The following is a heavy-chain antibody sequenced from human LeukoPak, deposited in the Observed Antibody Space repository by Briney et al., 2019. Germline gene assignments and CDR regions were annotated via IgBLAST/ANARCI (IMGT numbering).Heavy chain of an antibody. CDR3: TTGTWIQLWLADY. CDR1: GFTFRNYG. V-gene: IGHV3-30*03. Sequence: GGSLRLSCAASGFTFRNYGMHWVRQAPGKGLEWVAVISYDGTQKFYADSVKGRFTISRDNSKNTLFLQMNSLKTEDTAVYYCTTGTWIQLWLADYWGQGTLVTVSS. J-gene: IGHJ4*02. D-gene: IGHD5-18*01. CDR2: ISYDGTQK.